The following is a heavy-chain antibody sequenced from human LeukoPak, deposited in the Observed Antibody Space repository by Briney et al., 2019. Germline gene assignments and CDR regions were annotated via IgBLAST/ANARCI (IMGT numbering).Heavy chain of an antibody. V-gene: IGHV3-30*18. Sequence: QPGGSLRLSCAASGFTFSSYGMHWVRQAPGKGLEWVAVISYDGSNKYYADSVKGRFTISRDNSKNTLYLQMNSLRAEDTAVYYCAKDAMIVVVINTLDYWGQGTLVTVSS. CDR2: ISYDGSNK. CDR1: GFTFSSYG. CDR3: AKDAMIVVVINTLDY. D-gene: IGHD3-22*01. J-gene: IGHJ4*02.